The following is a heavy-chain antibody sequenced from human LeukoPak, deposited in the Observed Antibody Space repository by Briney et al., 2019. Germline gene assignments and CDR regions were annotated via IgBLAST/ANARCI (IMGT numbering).Heavy chain of an antibody. V-gene: IGHV4-34*01. CDR3: ARGWSYYGSGSYYFDY. CDR2: INHSGST. D-gene: IGHD3-10*01. J-gene: IGHJ4*02. Sequence: SETMSLTCAVYGGSFSGYYWSWIRQPPGKGLEWIGEINHSGSTNYNPSLKNRVTISVDTSKNQFSLKLSSVTAADTAVYYCARGWSYYGSGSYYFDYWGQGTLVTVSS. CDR1: GGSFSGYY.